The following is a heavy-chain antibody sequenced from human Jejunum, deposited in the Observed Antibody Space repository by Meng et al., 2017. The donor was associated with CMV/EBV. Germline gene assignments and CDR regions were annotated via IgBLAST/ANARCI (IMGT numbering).Heavy chain of an antibody. CDR3: AKDLDYMGGMDV. CDR2: IRYDGTYK. Sequence: ASGFSISSFGMHWVRQAPGKGLEWLAFIRYDGTYKFYAGSVRGRFIISRDNSKNTVYLQMRSLGLEDRAVYYCAKDLDYMGGMDVWGQGTTVTVSS. D-gene: IGHD4-11*01. CDR1: GFSISSFG. J-gene: IGHJ6*02. V-gene: IGHV3-30*02.